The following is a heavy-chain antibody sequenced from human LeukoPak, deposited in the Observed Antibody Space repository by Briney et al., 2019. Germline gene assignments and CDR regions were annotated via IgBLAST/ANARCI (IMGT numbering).Heavy chain of an antibody. CDR2: IGYSGSNT. Sequence: PGGSLRLSCTASGFTFSTYTMNWVRQAPGKGLEWVSSIGYSGSNTHYADSVKGRFTISRDNAKNSLYLQMYTLGADDTAVYYRVDGDNRESWGQGTLVTVSS. V-gene: IGHV3-21*01. CDR1: GFTFSTYT. CDR3: VDGDNRES. J-gene: IGHJ5*02. D-gene: IGHD4-17*01.